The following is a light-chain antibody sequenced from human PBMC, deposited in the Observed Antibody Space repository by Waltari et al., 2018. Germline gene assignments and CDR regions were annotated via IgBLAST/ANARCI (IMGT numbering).Light chain of an antibody. J-gene: IGKJ1*01. CDR1: QSVGTS. CDR2: GAS. Sequence: EVVLTQSPGTLSLSPGERATLACRASQSVGTSLAWYQQKPGQAPRRLIYGASRRATGIPDRFSGSGSGTDFSLTISRLESEDFAVYYCQHYVRLPATFGQGTKVEI. CDR3: QHYVRLPAT. V-gene: IGKV3-20*01.